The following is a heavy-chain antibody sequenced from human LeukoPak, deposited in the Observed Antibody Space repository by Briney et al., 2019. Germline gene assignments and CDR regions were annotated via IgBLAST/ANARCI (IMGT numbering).Heavy chain of an antibody. CDR1: GGSISSYY. J-gene: IGHJ4*02. D-gene: IGHD5-18*01. Sequence: PSGTLSLTCTVSGGSISSYYWSWIRQPPGKGLEWIGYIYYSGSTNYNPSLKSRVTISVDTSKNQFSLKLSSVTAADTAVYYCARAKAMGLGYWGQGTLVTVSS. CDR3: ARAKAMGLGY. CDR2: IYYSGST. V-gene: IGHV4-59*01.